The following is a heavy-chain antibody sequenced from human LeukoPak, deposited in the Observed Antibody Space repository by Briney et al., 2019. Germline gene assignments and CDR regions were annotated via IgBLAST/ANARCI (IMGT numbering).Heavy chain of an antibody. CDR1: GFTFSRYW. Sequence: PGGSLRLSCAASGFTFSRYWMNWVRQAPGKGLEWVANIKQDGSEKYYVDSVKGRFTISRDNAKNSLYLQMNSLRAEDTAVYYCARGSPLGIDIVVVTAIYWGQGTLVTVSS. CDR3: ARGSPLGIDIVVVTAIY. D-gene: IGHD2-21*02. V-gene: IGHV3-7*01. J-gene: IGHJ4*02. CDR2: IKQDGSEK.